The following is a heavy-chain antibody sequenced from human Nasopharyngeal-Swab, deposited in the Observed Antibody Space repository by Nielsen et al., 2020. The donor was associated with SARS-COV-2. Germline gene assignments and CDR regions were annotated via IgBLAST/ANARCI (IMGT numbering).Heavy chain of an antibody. J-gene: IGHJ5*02. CDR3: AKDTSGWAAKFDA. CDR1: GFIFSTFG. D-gene: IGHD6-19*01. Sequence: LSLTCAASGFIFSTFGMHWVRQAPGKGLEWVAVSWYDGRNAQYSDSLKGRVTISRDNYKNTLDLQINSLRVDDTAVYYCAKDTSGWAAKFDAWGQGALVTVSP. V-gene: IGHV3-33*06. CDR2: SWYDGRNA.